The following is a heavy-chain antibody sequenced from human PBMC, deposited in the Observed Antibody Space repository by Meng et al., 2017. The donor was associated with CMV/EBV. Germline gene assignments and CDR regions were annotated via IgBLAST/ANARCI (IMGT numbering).Heavy chain of an antibody. D-gene: IGHD4/OR15-4a*01. CDR3: AKTSGANLVGAFDI. J-gene: IGHJ3*02. CDR2: ISSSSSYI. V-gene: IGHV3-21*04. Sequence: GESLKISCAASGFTFSSYSMNWVRQAPGKGLEWVSSISSSSSYIYYADSVKGRFTISRDNAKNSLYLQMNSLRAEDTAVYYCAKTSGANLVGAFDIWGQGTMVTVSS. CDR1: GFTFSSYS.